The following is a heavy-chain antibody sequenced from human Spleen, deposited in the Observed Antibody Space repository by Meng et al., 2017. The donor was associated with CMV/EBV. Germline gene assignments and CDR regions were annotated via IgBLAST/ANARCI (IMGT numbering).Heavy chain of an antibody. J-gene: IGHJ4*02. CDR1: GFTFRSYG. V-gene: IGHV3-30-3*01. CDR3: VRGGGSS. Sequence: GGSLRLSCAASGFTFRSYGMQWVRQAPGKGLECVAVISYDGNNKDYADSVRGRFTISRDNSKNTLHLQMNSLRVEDTALYYCVRGGGSSWGQGTLVTVSS. CDR2: ISYDGNNK.